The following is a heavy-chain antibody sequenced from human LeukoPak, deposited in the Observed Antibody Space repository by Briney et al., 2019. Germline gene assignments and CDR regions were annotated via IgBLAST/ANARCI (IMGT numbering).Heavy chain of an antibody. D-gene: IGHD6-19*01. CDR3: ARRAHNTGWSFDY. CDR1: GGSISSGGYS. J-gene: IGHJ4*02. Sequence: SETLSLTCAVSGGSISSGGYSWSWIRQSAGKGLEWIGHIYSSGIATYSPSLKSRLTMSVDTSKNQFSLRLTSVSAADTAIYYCARRAHNTGWSFDYWGQGTLVTVSS. CDR2: IYSSGIA. V-gene: IGHV4-61*09.